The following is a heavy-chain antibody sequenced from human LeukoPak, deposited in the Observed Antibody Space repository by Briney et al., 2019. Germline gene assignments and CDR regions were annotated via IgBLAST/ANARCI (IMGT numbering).Heavy chain of an antibody. CDR1: GGSISSSSYS. CDR3: ARALTDFWSGYYFDY. D-gene: IGHD3-3*01. V-gene: IGHV4-39*01. CDR2: IYYSGST. J-gene: IGHJ4*02. Sequence: SETLSLTCTVSGGSISSSSYSWGWIRQPPGKGLEWIGSIYYSGSTYYNPSLKSRVTISVDTSKNQFSLKLSSVTAADTAVYYCARALTDFWSGYYFDYWGQGTLVTVSS.